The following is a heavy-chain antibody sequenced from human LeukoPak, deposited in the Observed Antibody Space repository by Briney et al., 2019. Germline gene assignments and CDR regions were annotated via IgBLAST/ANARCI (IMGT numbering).Heavy chain of an antibody. D-gene: IGHD3-10*01. CDR1: GFTFSSYA. J-gene: IGHJ4*02. CDR2: ISYDGSNK. Sequence: GGSLRLSCAASGFTFSSYAMHWVRQAPGKGLEWVAVISYDGSNKYYADSVKGRFTISRDNSKNTLYLQMNGLRAEDTAVYYCARVSYYGSGRPYYFDYWGQGTLVTVSS. V-gene: IGHV3-30-3*01. CDR3: ARVSYYGSGRPYYFDY.